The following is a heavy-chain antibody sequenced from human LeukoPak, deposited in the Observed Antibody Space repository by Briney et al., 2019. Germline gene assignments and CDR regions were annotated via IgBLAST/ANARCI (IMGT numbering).Heavy chain of an antibody. V-gene: IGHV3-66*01. CDR3: ARGEPQVDY. CDR1: EFSVGSNY. J-gene: IGHJ4*02. CDR2: IYSGGST. Sequence: GGSLRLSCAASEFSVGSNYMTWVRQAPGKGLEWVSLIYSGGSTYYADSVKGRFTISRDNSKNTLYLQMNSLRAEDTAVYYCARGEPQVDYWGQGTLVTVSS.